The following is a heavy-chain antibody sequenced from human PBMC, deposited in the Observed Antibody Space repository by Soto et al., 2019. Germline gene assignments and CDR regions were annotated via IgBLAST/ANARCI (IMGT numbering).Heavy chain of an antibody. CDR1: GGSISSYY. D-gene: IGHD3-3*01. CDR3: ARVGIFGVVHNWFDP. V-gene: IGHV4-59*01. Sequence: SGTLSPTCTVSGGSISSYYLGWVRQPPGKGLEWIGYIYYSGSTNYNPSLKSRVTISVDTSKNQFSLKLSSVTAADTAVYYCARVGIFGVVHNWFDPWGQGTLVTVS. CDR2: IYYSGST. J-gene: IGHJ5*02.